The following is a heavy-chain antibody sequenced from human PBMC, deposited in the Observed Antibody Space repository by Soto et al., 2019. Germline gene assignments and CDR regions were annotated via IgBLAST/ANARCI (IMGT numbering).Heavy chain of an antibody. Sequence: QVQLQESGSGLVKPSQTLSLTCAVSGGYIVSGGYPWSWIRHPPGRGLEWIGTAYPRGSTYYDPSLKSRVTISLDLSKNQFSLNLNSVTAADTAVYYCARVAGSGWYDAWGQGTLVTVSS. CDR3: ARVAGSGWYDA. V-gene: IGHV4-30-2*01. D-gene: IGHD6-19*01. CDR1: GGYIVSGGYP. J-gene: IGHJ5*02. CDR2: AYPRGST.